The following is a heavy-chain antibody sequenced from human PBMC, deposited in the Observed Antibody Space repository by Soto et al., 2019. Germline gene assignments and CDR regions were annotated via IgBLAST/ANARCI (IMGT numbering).Heavy chain of an antibody. CDR2: IYYSGST. D-gene: IGHD6-19*01. CDR1: GGSISSYY. V-gene: IGHV4-59*05. J-gene: IGHJ6*02. CDR3: ASSDSSGWYPDYYYGMDV. Sequence: SSETLSLTCTVSGGSISSYYWSWIRQPPGKGLEWIGSIYYSGSTYYNPSLKSRVTISVDTSKNQFSLKLSSVTAADTAVYYCASSDSSGWYPDYYYGMDVWGQGTTVTVSS.